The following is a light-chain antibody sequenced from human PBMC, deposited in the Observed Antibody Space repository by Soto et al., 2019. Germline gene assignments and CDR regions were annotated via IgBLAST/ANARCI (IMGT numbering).Light chain of an antibody. Sequence: QSVLTQPPSPSGSPGQSVAISCTGTSSDVGGYNYVSWYQQHPGKAPKLMIYEVSKRPSGVPDRFSGSKSGNTASLTVSGLQAEDEADYYCSSYAGIHIVFGTGTKVTVL. V-gene: IGLV2-8*01. CDR3: SSYAGIHIV. CDR1: SSDVGGYNY. CDR2: EVS. J-gene: IGLJ1*01.